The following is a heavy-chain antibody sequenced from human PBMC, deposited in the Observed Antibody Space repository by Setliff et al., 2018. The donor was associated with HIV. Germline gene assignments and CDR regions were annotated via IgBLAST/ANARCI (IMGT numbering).Heavy chain of an antibody. CDR1: GGSISSSNYY. D-gene: IGHD4-17*01. V-gene: IGHV4-39*07. CDR2: FYYSGNT. CDR3: ARHAPGDSVSPISYWFDP. Sequence: ASETLSLTCSVSGGSISSSNYYGGWIRQPPGKGLEWIGSFYYSGNTYYSPSLKSRVTISIDTSKNQFSLKLSSVTAADTAVYFCARHAPGDSVSPISYWFDPWGQGTLVT. J-gene: IGHJ5*02.